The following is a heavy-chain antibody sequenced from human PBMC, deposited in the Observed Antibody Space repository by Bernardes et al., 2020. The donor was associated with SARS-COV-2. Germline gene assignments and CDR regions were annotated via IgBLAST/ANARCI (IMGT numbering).Heavy chain of an antibody. CDR3: AQGGYSYDLINWFDP. V-gene: IGHV4-59*01. D-gene: IGHD5-12*01. CDR2: AFHSGRT. CDR1: GGSISNYF. J-gene: IGHJ5*02. Sequence: TLSLTCIVSGGSISNYFWNWIRESPGKGLEWIGSAFHSGRTIYNPSLKSRITMSVDTSKNQISLRLSSVTAADTAVYYCAQGGYSYDLINWFDPWGQGTLVTVSS.